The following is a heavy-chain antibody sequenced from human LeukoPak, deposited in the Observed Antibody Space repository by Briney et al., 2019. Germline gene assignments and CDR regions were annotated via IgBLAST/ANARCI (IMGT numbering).Heavy chain of an antibody. V-gene: IGHV4-61*02. Sequence: SETLSLTCTVSGGSISSGSYYWSWIRQPAGKGLGWIGRIYTSGSTNYNPSLKSRVTISVDTSKNQFSLKLSSVTAADTAVYYCARDNLDYDILTGYSQYYFDYWGQGTLVTVSS. CDR2: IYTSGST. CDR3: ARDNLDYDILTGYSQYYFDY. J-gene: IGHJ4*02. CDR1: GGSISSGSYY. D-gene: IGHD3-9*01.